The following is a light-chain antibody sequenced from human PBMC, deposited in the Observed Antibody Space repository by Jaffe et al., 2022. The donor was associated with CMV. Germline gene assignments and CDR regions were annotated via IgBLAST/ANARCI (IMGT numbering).Light chain of an antibody. CDR2: GAS. J-gene: IGKJ3*01. CDR3: QQYNKWPPALFT. Sequence: EIVMTQSPATLSVSPGERATLSCRASQSVSSNLAWYQHKPGQAPRLLIYGASTRATGIPARFSGSGSGTEFTLTISTLQSEDFAVYYCQQYNKWPPALFTFGPGTKVDIK. V-gene: IGKV3-15*01. CDR1: QSVSSN.